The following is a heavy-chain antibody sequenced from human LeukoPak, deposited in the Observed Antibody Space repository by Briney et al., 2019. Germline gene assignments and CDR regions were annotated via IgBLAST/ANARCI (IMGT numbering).Heavy chain of an antibody. CDR1: GDTFTSYG. V-gene: IGHV1-18*01. CDR3: AREYYYDSSGYTYYYYGMDV. CDR2: ISAYNGNT. D-gene: IGHD3-22*01. J-gene: IGHJ6*02. Sequence: ASVKVSCKASGDTFTSYGISWVRQAPGQGLEWMGWISAYNGNTNYAQKLQGRVTMTTDTSTSTAYMELRSLRSDDTAVYYCAREYYYDSSGYTYYYYGMDVWGQGTTVTVSS.